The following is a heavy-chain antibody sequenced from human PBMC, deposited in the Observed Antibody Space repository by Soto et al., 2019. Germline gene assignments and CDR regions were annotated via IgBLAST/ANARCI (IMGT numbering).Heavy chain of an antibody. CDR3: ARPRPFGWFFFDV. CDR2: IYYSGST. CDR1: GGSISSYY. V-gene: IGHV4-59*08. Sequence: QVQLQESGPGLVKPSETLSLTCTVSGGSISSYYWSWIRQPPGKGLEWIGYIYYSGSTNYNTSLKSRVTVSVDTSKNQFSLKLSSVTAADTAVYYCARPRPFGWFFFDVWGKGTTVTVSS. J-gene: IGHJ6*04. D-gene: IGHD2-15*01.